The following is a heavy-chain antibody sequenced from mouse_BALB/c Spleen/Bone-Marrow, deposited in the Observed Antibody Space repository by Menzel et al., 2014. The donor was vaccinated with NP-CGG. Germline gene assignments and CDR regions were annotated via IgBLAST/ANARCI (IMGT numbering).Heavy chain of an antibody. J-gene: IGHJ1*01. V-gene: IGHV1-14*01. Sequence: EVQLQQSGPELVKPGASVKMSCKASGYTFTSYVMHWVKQKPGLGLEWIGYINPYNDDTEYNEKFKGKATLTSDKSSSTAYMELSSLTSEDSAVFYCARSLYGYDRYFDVWGAGTTVTVSS. CDR1: GYTFTSYV. D-gene: IGHD2-2*01. CDR2: INPYNDDT. CDR3: ARSLYGYDRYFDV.